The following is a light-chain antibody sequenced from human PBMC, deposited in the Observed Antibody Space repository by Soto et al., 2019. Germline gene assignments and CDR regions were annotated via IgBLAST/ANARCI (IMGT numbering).Light chain of an antibody. V-gene: IGLV2-14*01. CDR1: SSDVGGYNY. J-gene: IGLJ1*01. Sequence: SVLTQPASVSGSPGQSITISCTGTSSDVGGYNYVSWYQQHPGKAPKLMIYDVSNRPSGVSNRFSGSKSGNTASLTISGLQAEDEADYHCSSYTSSSTLVFGTGTK. CDR2: DVS. CDR3: SSYTSSSTLV.